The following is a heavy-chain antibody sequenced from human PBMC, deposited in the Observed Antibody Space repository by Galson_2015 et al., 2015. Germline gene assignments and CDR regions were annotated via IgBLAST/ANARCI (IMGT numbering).Heavy chain of an antibody. CDR2: IYWDDDK. D-gene: IGHD6-19*01. CDR3: AHSNRGWRRPGFDP. CDR1: GFSLSTSGVG. V-gene: IGHV2-5*02. J-gene: IGHJ5*02. Sequence: PALVKPTQTLTLACTFSGFSLSTSGVGVGWIRQPPGKALEWLALIYWDDDKRYSPSLKSRLTITKDTSKNQVVLTMTNMDPVDTATYYCAHSNRGWRRPGFDPWGQGTLVTVSS.